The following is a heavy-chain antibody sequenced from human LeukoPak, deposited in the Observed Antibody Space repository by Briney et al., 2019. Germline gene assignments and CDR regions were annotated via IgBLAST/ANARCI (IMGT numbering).Heavy chain of an antibody. Sequence: PGGSLRLSCAASGFTFNRYSMNWVRQAPGKGLEWISYISSSGTTIYYADSVQGRFIISRDNARNSLYLQINSLRAEDTAVYYCARDSYWLGGTIGAFDIWGQGTMVTVSS. CDR3: ARDSYWLGGTIGAFDI. CDR2: ISSSGTTI. D-gene: IGHD3-10*01. V-gene: IGHV3-48*01. J-gene: IGHJ3*02. CDR1: GFTFNRYS.